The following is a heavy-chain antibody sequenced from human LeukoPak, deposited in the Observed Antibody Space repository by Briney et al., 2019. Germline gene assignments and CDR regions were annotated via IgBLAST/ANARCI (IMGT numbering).Heavy chain of an antibody. CDR3: ARDKVPGDY. V-gene: IGHV4-59*01. CDR1: GGSITSYY. CDR2: IHYSGST. J-gene: IGHJ4*02. Sequence: SETLSLTCTVTGGSITSYYWNWIRQPPGKGLEWIGYIHYSGSTDYNPSLKSRVTISVDTSKNQFSLNLRSVTAADTAVYYCARDKVPGDYWGQGTLVTVSS.